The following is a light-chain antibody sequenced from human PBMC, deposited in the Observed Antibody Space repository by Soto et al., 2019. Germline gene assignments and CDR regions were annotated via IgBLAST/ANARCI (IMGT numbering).Light chain of an antibody. CDR1: SSDVGGYNY. CDR2: EVS. Sequence: QSVLTQPPSASGSPRQSVTISCTGTSSDVGGYNYVSWYQQHPGKAPKLMIYEVSKRPSGVPDRFSGSKSGNTASLTVSGLQAEDEADYYCSSYAGSNGVVFGGGTKVTVL. V-gene: IGLV2-8*01. J-gene: IGLJ2*01. CDR3: SSYAGSNGVV.